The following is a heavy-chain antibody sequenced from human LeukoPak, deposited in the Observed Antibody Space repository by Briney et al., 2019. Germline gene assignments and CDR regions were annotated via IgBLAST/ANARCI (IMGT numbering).Heavy chain of an antibody. CDR2: ISGSGGST. CDR3: AKKDSGYYYAADY. CDR1: GFTFSSYA. J-gene: IGHJ4*02. D-gene: IGHD3-22*01. V-gene: IGHV3-23*01. Sequence: PGGSLRLSCAASGFTFSSYAMSWVRQAPGKGLEWVSAISGSGGSTYYADSVKGRFTIPRDNSKNTLYLQMNSLRAEDTAVYYCAKKDSGYYYAADYWGQGTLVAVSS.